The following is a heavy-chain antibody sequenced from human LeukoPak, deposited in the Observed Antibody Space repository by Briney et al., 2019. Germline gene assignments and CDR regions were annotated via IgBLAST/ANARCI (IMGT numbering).Heavy chain of an antibody. Sequence: SETLSLTCTVSGGSLSRYYWSWIRQPPGKGLEWIGYIYYSGSTNYNPSLTSRVTISVDTSKNQFSLKLSSVTAADTAVYYCARETYYYDSSTYFRATDYWGQGTLVTVSS. J-gene: IGHJ4*02. V-gene: IGHV4-59*01. CDR1: GGSLSRYY. D-gene: IGHD3-22*01. CDR2: IYYSGST. CDR3: ARETYYYDSSTYFRATDY.